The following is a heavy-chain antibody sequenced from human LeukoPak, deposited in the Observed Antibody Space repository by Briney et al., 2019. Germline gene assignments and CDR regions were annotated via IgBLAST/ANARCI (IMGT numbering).Heavy chain of an antibody. CDR3: ARLLDTAMAFDY. D-gene: IGHD5-18*01. Sequence: SETLSLTCAVYGGSFSGYSWNWIRQPPGKGLEWIGEIDHGGSANYNPSLKSRVTISVDTSENQFSLKLSSVTAADTAVYYCARLLDTAMAFDYWGQGTLVTVSS. CDR2: IDHGGSA. J-gene: IGHJ4*02. CDR1: GGSFSGYS. V-gene: IGHV4-34*01.